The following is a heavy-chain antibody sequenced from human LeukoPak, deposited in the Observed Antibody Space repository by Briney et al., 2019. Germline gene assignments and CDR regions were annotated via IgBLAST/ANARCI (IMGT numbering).Heavy chain of an antibody. CDR3: AAEFSNEQWLDWDY. J-gene: IGHJ4*02. CDR2: IYNSGST. CDR1: ADSISNYY. Sequence: SETLSPTCTVSADSISNYYWTWLRQPPGKGLEWIGYIYNSGSTNYNTSLKSRVTISMDTSKNQFSLKLSSVTAADTAVYCAAEFSNEQWLDWDYWGQGTLVTVSS. D-gene: IGHD6-19*01. V-gene: IGHV4-59*01.